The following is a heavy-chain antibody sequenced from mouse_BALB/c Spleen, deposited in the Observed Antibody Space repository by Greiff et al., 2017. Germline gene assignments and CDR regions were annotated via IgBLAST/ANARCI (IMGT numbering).Heavy chain of an antibody. CDR2: IYPYNGGT. V-gene: IGHV1S29*02. CDR1: GYTFTDYN. D-gene: IGHD2-2*01. J-gene: IGHJ1*01. Sequence: VQLQQSGPELVKPGASVKISCKASGYTFTDYNMHWVKQSHGKSLEWIGYIYPYNGGTGYNQKFKSKATLTVDNSSSTAYMELRSLTSEDSAVYYCARPLWLRRGYFDVWGAGTTVTVSS. CDR3: ARPLWLRRGYFDV.